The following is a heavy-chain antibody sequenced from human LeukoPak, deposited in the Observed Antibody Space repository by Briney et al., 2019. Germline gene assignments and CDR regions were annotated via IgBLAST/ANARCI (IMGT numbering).Heavy chain of an antibody. CDR3: AKKARKTLWSHPLTWFNP. V-gene: IGHV4-59*03. CDR1: GGSISSNY. Sequence: SETLSLTCTVSGGSISSNYWSWIRQPPGKGLEWIGYIYNSGTTNYNPSLKGRVTLSIDTSKNQLSLKLRSVTAADTAVYYCAKKARKTLWSHPLTWFNPWAKGPL. J-gene: IGHJ5*02. D-gene: IGHD1-14*01. CDR2: IYNSGTT.